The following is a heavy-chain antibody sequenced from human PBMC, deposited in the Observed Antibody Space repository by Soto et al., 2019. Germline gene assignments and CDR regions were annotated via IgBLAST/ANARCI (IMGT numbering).Heavy chain of an antibody. CDR1: GGTFSSYA. Sequence: QVQLVQSGAEVKKPGSSVKVSCKASGGTFSSYAISWVRQAPGQGLEWMGGIIPIFGTANYAQKFQGRVTITADESTSTAYMELSSLRSEDTAVYYCARVRDWGYCSGGSCSRIRFDPWGQGTLVTVSS. CDR3: ARVRDWGYCSGGSCSRIRFDP. D-gene: IGHD2-15*01. J-gene: IGHJ5*02. CDR2: IIPIFGTA. V-gene: IGHV1-69*12.